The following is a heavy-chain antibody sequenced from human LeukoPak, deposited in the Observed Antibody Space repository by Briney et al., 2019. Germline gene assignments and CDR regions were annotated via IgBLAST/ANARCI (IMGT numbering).Heavy chain of an antibody. CDR2: ISGSGGST. V-gene: IGHV3-23*01. Sequence: GGSLRLSFAASGFTFSSYAMSWVRQAPGKGLEWVSAISGSGGSTYYADSVKGRFTISRDNSKNTLYLQMNSLRAEDTAVYYCAKGVAAAGIFDYWGQGTLVTVSS. D-gene: IGHD6-13*01. CDR1: GFTFSSYA. J-gene: IGHJ4*02. CDR3: AKGVAAAGIFDY.